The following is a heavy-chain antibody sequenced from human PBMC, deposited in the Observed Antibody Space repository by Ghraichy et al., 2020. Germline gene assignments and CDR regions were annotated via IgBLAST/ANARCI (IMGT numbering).Heavy chain of an antibody. J-gene: IGHJ4*02. D-gene: IGHD1-26*01. CDR1: GFLFSDHY. V-gene: IGHV3-11*01. Sequence: LSCAASGFLFSDHYMSWIRQAPGKGLEWLAYISSSGDTIYHSDSLRGRRTISRDNTKNSLYLQMSDLRTEDTALYFCARGPPRLGFDYWGQGTLVTVS. CDR3: ARGPPRLGFDY. CDR2: ISSSGDTI.